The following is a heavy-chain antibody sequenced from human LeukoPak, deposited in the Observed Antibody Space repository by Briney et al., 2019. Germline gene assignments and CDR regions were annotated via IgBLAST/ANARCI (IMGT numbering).Heavy chain of an antibody. CDR2: IRYDGSNK. J-gene: IGHJ3*02. CDR1: GFTFSSYG. Sequence: PGGSLRLSCAASGFTFSSYGMHWVRQAPGKGLEWVAFIRYDGSNKYYADSVKGRFTISRDNSKNTLYLQMNSLRAEDTAVYYCAKVRVGYYDFWSGSLPGHDAFDIWGQGSMVTVSS. CDR3: AKVRVGYYDFWSGSLPGHDAFDI. D-gene: IGHD3-3*01. V-gene: IGHV3-30*02.